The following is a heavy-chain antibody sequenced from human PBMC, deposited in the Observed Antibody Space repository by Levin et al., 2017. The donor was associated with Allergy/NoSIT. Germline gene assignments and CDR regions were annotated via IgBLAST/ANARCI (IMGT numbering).Heavy chain of an antibody. CDR3: ARGYPMVRTPSDAFDI. CDR1: GGSISSSSYY. J-gene: IGHJ3*02. Sequence: NPSETLSLTCTVSGGSISSSSYYWGWIRQPPGTGLEWIGSIYYSGSTYYNPSLKSRVTISVDTSKNQFSLKLSSVTAADTAVYYCARGYPMVRTPSDAFDIWGQGTMVTVSS. D-gene: IGHD3-10*01. CDR2: IYYSGST. V-gene: IGHV4-39*01.